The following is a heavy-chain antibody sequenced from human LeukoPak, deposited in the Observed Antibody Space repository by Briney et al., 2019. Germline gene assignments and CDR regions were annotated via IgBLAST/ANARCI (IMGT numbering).Heavy chain of an antibody. Sequence: SETLSLTCAVYGGSFSGYYWSWIRQPPGQGLEYIGYSYYSGSTDYNPSLKSRVTISVDTSKNQFSLKLSSVTAADTAVYYCARLRTTASSFDPWGQGTLVTVSS. CDR1: GGSFSGYY. J-gene: IGHJ5*02. D-gene: IGHD4-17*01. V-gene: IGHV4-59*01. CDR2: SYYSGST. CDR3: ARLRTTASSFDP.